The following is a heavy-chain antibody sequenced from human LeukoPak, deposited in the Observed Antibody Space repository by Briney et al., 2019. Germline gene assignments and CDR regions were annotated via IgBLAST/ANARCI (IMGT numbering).Heavy chain of an antibody. D-gene: IGHD2-2*01. CDR1: GFTLRSFW. CDR2: INQDGSEK. V-gene: IGHV3-7*04. CDR3: ARGYCSTRYFAGAFDI. Sequence: AGGSLRLSCAASGFTLRSFWMSWVRQAPGKGPEWVANINQDGSEKYYVDSVKGRFTISRDNAENSLYLQMNSLRAEDTAVYYCARGYCSTRYFAGAFDIWGQGTMVTVSS. J-gene: IGHJ3*02.